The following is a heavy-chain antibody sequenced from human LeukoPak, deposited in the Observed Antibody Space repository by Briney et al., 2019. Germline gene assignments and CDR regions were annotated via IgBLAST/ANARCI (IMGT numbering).Heavy chain of an antibody. CDR2: IRYDGSNK. D-gene: IGHD6-19*01. V-gene: IGHV3-30*02. CDR1: GFTFSSYG. Sequence: PGGSLRLSCAASGFTFSSYGMHWVRQAPGKGLEWVAFIRYDGSNKYYADSVKGRFTISRDNSKNTLYLQMNSLRAEDTAVYYCARDRYSSGWAYNWFDPWGQGTLVTVSS. CDR3: ARDRYSSGWAYNWFDP. J-gene: IGHJ5*02.